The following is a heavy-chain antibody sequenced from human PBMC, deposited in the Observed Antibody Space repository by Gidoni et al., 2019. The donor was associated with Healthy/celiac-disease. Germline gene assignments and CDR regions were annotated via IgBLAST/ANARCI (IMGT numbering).Heavy chain of an antibody. CDR1: GYTFTGYY. J-gene: IGHJ4*02. CDR3: ATLWFGELFDFDY. Sequence: QVQLVQSGAEVTKLGASVKVSCKASGYTFTGYYMHWVQQAPGQGLEWMGLMNPNSGGTNKAQKFQGRVTMTRDTSISTAYMELSRLRSDDTAVYYCATLWFGELFDFDYWGQGTLVTVSS. V-gene: IGHV1-2*03. D-gene: IGHD3-10*01. CDR2: MNPNSGGT.